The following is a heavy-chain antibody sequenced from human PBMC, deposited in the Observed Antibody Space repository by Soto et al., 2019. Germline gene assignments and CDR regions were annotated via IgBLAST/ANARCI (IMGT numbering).Heavy chain of an antibody. CDR2: IFHSGST. Sequence: QVRLQESGPGLVKPSGTLSLTCGVSGDSIRSDSWWTWVRQSPGKGLEWIGGIFHSGSTNYNPSLKRRVSISADKSKNEFSLQLTSATAADTAVYFCAGLRYHYKTNKSDNRDYGMAVWGPGTTVTVSS. D-gene: IGHD3-16*02. CDR1: GDSIRSDSW. CDR3: AGLRYHYKTNKSDNRDYGMAV. V-gene: IGHV4-4*02. J-gene: IGHJ6*02.